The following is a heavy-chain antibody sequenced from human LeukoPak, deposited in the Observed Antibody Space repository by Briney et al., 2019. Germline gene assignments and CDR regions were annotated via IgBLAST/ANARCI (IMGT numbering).Heavy chain of an antibody. CDR3: ARLDGDYVINEPYYFDY. Sequence: PSETLSLTCTVSGGSISSSSYYWGWIRQPPGKGLEWIGSIYYSGSTYYNPSLKSRVTISVDTSKNQFSLKLSSVTAADTAVYYCARLDGDYVINEPYYFDYWGQGTLVTVSS. V-gene: IGHV4-39*01. D-gene: IGHD4-17*01. CDR1: GGSISSSSYY. J-gene: IGHJ4*02. CDR2: IYYSGST.